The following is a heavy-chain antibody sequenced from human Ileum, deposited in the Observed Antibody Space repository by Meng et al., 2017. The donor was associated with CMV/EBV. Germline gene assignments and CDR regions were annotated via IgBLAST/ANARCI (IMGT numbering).Heavy chain of an antibody. CDR1: GFTFSSYS. D-gene: IGHD2-2*01. Sequence: GGSLRLSCAASGFTFSSYSMNWVRQAPVKGLEWVSSISSSSSYIYYADSVKGRFTISRDNAKNSLYLQMNSLRAEDTAVYYCARNPDYCSSTSCYVWYYGMDVWGQGTTVTVSS. CDR2: ISSSSSYI. J-gene: IGHJ6*02. CDR3: ARNPDYCSSTSCYVWYYGMDV. V-gene: IGHV3-21*01.